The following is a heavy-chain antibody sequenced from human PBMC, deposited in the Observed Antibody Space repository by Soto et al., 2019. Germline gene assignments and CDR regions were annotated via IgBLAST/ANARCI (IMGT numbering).Heavy chain of an antibody. CDR2: IWYDGSNK. V-gene: IGHV3-33*01. CDR3: AREEDCGGDCYFDY. CDR1: GLTFSSYG. J-gene: IGHJ4*02. D-gene: IGHD2-21*02. Sequence: QVQLVESGGGVVQPGRSLRLSCAASGLTFSSYGMHWVRQAPGKGLEWVAVIWYDGSNKYYADSVKGRFTISRDNSKNTLYLQMNSLRAEDTAVYYCAREEDCGGDCYFDYWGQGTLVTVSS.